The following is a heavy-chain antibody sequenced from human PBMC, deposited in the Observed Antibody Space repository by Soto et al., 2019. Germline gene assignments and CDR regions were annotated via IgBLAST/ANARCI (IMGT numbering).Heavy chain of an antibody. CDR1: GYTFTRNG. CDR2: ISPKSGSI. CDR3: VKDRDSNSWPYRDG. J-gene: IGHJ6*03. V-gene: IGHV1-18*01. D-gene: IGHD3-22*01. Sequence: QVHLVQSGAEVKKPGASVNVSCKTSGYTFTRNGISWVRQAPGQGLEWMGWISPKSGSIKYAQKFQGRVIMTTDTSTSTAYMEVRSLRSDGTAVYYCVKDRDSNSWPYRDGWGPGTTVTVSS.